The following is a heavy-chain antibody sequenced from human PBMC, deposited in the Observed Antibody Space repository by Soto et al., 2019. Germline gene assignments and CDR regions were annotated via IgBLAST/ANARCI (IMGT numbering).Heavy chain of an antibody. CDR3: ARDYCSSDTCDRGADYFDY. Sequence: QVQLVQSGAEVKKPRASVKVSCKTSGYTFTTYAITSVRQAPGQGLEWLGWITGYNGNTKSAQNIQGRVTMTTDTSTNTAYLELRSLRSDDTAVYYCARDYCSSDTCDRGADYFDYWGQGTLVTVSS. CDR2: ITGYNGNT. V-gene: IGHV1-18*01. D-gene: IGHD2-2*01. CDR1: GYTFTTYA. J-gene: IGHJ4*02.